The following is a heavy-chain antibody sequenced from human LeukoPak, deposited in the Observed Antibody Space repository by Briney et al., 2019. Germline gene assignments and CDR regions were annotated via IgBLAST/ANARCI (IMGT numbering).Heavy chain of an antibody. CDR3: ARDDDGEIDY. D-gene: IGHD4-17*01. V-gene: IGHV4-34*01. Sequence: SETLSLTCAVYGGSFGDYYWSWIRQPPGKGLEWIGEITHSGSTNYNPSLKSRVTISTDTSKNQFSLNLRSVTAADTAVYYCARDDDGEIDYWGQGTLVTVSS. CDR2: ITHSGST. CDR1: GGSFGDYY. J-gene: IGHJ4*02.